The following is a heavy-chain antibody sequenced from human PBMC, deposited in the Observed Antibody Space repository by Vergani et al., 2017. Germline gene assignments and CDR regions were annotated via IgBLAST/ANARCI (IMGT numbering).Heavy chain of an antibody. D-gene: IGHD3-10*01. J-gene: IGHJ5*02. CDR2: IYYSGST. Sequence: QVQLQESGPGLVKPSETLSLTCTVPGGSISSYYWSLIRQPPGKGLEWVGDIYYSGSTNHNPSLKSRVTVSVDPSQNQFSRRLSSVTAADTAVYYCARHYYGSGSYPPLGWFDPWGQGTLVTVSS. CDR1: GGSISSYY. V-gene: IGHV4-59*08. CDR3: ARHYYGSGSYPPLGWFDP.